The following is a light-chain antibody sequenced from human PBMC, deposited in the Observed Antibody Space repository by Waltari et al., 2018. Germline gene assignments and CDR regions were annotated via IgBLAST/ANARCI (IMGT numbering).Light chain of an antibody. J-gene: IGKJ1*01. V-gene: IGKV3-20*01. CDR3: QKYGTLPAT. Sequence: EIVLPQSPGTLSLSPGERATLTCRASQSVSSTLAWYQQKPGQAPRLLIYDASSRATGIPDRFSGSGSGTDFSLTISRLEPEDFAVYYCQKYGTLPATFGQGTKVEIK. CDR1: QSVSST. CDR2: DAS.